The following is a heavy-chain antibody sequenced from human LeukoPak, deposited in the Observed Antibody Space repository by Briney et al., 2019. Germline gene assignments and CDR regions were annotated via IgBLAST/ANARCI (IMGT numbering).Heavy chain of an antibody. V-gene: IGHV3-23*01. CDR3: AGVVKTAIPNYYYYYMDV. CDR1: GFTFGNYA. D-gene: IGHD2-21*02. CDR2: ISGSGGST. Sequence: GGSLRLSCATSGFTFGNYAMSWVRQAPGQGLDWVSGISGSGGSTYYAHSLKGRFTISRDDSKNTLYLQMTSLRAEDTAVYYCAGVVKTAIPNYYYYYMDVWGKGTTVTVSS. J-gene: IGHJ6*03.